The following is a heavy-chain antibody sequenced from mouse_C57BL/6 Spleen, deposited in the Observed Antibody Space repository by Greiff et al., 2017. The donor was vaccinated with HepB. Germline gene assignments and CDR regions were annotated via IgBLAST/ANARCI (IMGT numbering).Heavy chain of an antibody. D-gene: IGHD3-3*01. J-gene: IGHJ1*03. CDR2: IYPGDGDT. CDR1: GYAFSSSW. Sequence: VQLQQSGPELVKPGASVKISCKASGYAFSSSWMNWVKQRPGKGLERIGRIYPGDGDTNYNGKFKGKATLTAVKSSSTAYMQLSSLTSEDSAVYFCAREGPWYFDVWGTGTTVTVSS. CDR3: AREGPWYFDV. V-gene: IGHV1-82*01.